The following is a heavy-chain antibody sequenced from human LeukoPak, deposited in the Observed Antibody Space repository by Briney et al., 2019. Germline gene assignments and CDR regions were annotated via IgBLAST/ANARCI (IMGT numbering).Heavy chain of an antibody. CDR3: ARDTPVAGTGDAFDI. D-gene: IGHD6-19*01. CDR1: GYTFTSYG. V-gene: IGHV1-18*01. J-gene: IGHJ3*02. Sequence: ASVKVSCKASGYTFTSYGISWVRQAPGQGLEWMGWISAYNGNTNYAQKLQGRATMTTDTSTSTAYMELRSLRSDDTAVYYCARDTPVAGTGDAFDIWGQGTMVTVSS. CDR2: ISAYNGNT.